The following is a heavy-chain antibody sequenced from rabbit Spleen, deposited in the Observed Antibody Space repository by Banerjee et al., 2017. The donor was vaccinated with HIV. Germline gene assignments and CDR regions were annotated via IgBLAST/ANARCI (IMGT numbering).Heavy chain of an antibody. Sequence: QSLEESGGGLVKPEGSLTLNCEASGFSFSDRDVMCWVRQAPGKGLEWIACINTTTGKGVYARWAKGRFTISKTSSTTVTLQMTSLTDADTATYFCARDLVAVIGWNFSLWGPGTLVTVS. CDR1: GFSFSDRDV. CDR2: INTTTGKG. J-gene: IGHJ4*01. D-gene: IGHD1-1*01. V-gene: IGHV1S40*01. CDR3: ARDLVAVIGWNFSL.